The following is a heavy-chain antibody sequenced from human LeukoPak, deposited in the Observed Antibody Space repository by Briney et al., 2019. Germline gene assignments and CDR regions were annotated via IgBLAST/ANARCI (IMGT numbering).Heavy chain of an antibody. CDR3: ARIEYSSSAFDY. CDR1: GFTFSDYY. J-gene: IGHJ4*02. Sequence: PGGSLRLSCAASGFTFSDYYMSWIRQAPGKVLEWVSYISSSGSTIYYADSVKGRFTISRDNAKNSLYLQMNSLRAEDTAVYYCARIEYSSSAFDYWGQGTLVTVSS. V-gene: IGHV3-11*01. D-gene: IGHD6-6*01. CDR2: ISSSGSTI.